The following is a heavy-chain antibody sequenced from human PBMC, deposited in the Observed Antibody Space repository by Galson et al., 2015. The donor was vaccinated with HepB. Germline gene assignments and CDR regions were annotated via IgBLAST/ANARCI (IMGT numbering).Heavy chain of an antibody. CDR2: IWYDGSNK. CDR3: ARDSGYSGSYSVVPGYYFDY. CDR1: GFPLSSYA. Sequence: SLRLSCAISGFPLSSYALHWVRQAPGKGLEWVAVIWYDGSNKYYADSVKGRFTISRDNSKNTLYLQMNSLRAEDTAVYYCARDSGYSGSYSVVPGYYFDYWGQGTLVTVSS. J-gene: IGHJ4*02. D-gene: IGHD1-26*01. V-gene: IGHV3-33*08.